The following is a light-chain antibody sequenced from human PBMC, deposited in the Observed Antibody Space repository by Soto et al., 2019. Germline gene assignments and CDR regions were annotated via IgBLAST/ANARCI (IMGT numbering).Light chain of an antibody. CDR1: PYINTR. J-gene: IGKJ4*01. V-gene: IGKV3-20*01. CDR3: QQHGRPPLT. CDR2: LTS. Sequence: EIVLTQSPAALSSIPGDRVTLSCRASPYINTRLAWYQHIPGQAPRLLIDLTSTRATGLPDRFSGSESGTDFTLTISRLAPEDFAVYCCQQHGRPPLTFGGGTRVEIK.